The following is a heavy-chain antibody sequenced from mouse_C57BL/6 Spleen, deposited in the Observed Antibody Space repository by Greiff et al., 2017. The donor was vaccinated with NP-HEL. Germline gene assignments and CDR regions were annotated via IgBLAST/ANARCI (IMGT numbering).Heavy chain of an antibody. CDR1: GYSITSGYY. CDR2: ISYDGSN. V-gene: IGHV3-6*01. J-gene: IGHJ1*03. Sequence: EVQRVESGPGLVKPSQSLSLTCSVTGYSITSGYYWNWIRQFPGNKLEWMGYISYDGSNNYNPSLKNRISITRDTSKNQFFLKLNSVTTEDTATYYCARITTVVDWYFDVWGTGTTVTVSS. CDR3: ARITTVVDWYFDV. D-gene: IGHD1-1*01.